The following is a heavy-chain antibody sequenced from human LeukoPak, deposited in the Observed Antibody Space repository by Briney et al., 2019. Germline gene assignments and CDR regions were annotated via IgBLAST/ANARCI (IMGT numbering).Heavy chain of an antibody. CDR2: IYYSGST. V-gene: IGHV4-39*07. D-gene: IGHD3-3*01. Sequence: SETLSLTCTVSGGSISSSSYYWGWIRQPPGKGLEWIGSIYYSGSTYYNPSLKSRVTISVDTSKNQFSLKLSSVTAADTAVYYCARVGYYDFWSGYGGLDYWGQGTLVTASS. CDR1: GGSISSSSYY. CDR3: ARVGYYDFWSGYGGLDY. J-gene: IGHJ4*02.